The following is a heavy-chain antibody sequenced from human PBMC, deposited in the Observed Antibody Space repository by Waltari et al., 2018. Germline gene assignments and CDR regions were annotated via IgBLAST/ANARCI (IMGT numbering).Heavy chain of an antibody. CDR2: INHSGST. J-gene: IGHJ4*02. CDR1: GGSFSGYY. D-gene: IGHD3-3*01. Sequence: QVQLQQWGAGLLKPSETLSLTCAVYGGSFSGYYWSWIRQPPGKGLEWIGEINHSGSTNSNPSLKSRVTISVDTSKNQFSLKLSSVTAADTAVYYCARGRGTGFWSGYYSYYFDYWGQGTLVTVSS. CDR3: ARGRGTGFWSGYYSYYFDY. V-gene: IGHV4-34*01.